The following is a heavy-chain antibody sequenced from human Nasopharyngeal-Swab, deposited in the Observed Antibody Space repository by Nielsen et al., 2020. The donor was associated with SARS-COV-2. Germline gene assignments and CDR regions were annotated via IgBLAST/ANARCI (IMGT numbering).Heavy chain of an antibody. CDR1: GFTFTSSA. J-gene: IGHJ6*02. CDR3: AAAKAARQGYYYYGMDV. Sequence: SVKVSCKASGFTFTSSAVQWVRQARGQRLEWTGWIVVGSGNTNYAQKFQERVTITRDMSTSTAYMELSSLRSEDTAVYYCAAAKAARQGYYYYGMDVWGQGTTVTVSS. CDR2: IVVGSGNT. V-gene: IGHV1-58*01. D-gene: IGHD6-6*01.